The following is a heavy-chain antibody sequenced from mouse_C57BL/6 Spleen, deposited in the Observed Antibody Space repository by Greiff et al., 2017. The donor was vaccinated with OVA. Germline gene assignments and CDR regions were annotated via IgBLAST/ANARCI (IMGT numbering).Heavy chain of an antibody. CDR2: IYPGDGDT. J-gene: IGHJ4*01. V-gene: IGHV1-82*01. D-gene: IGHD1-1*01. Sequence: VKLMESGPELVKPGASVKISCKASGYAFSSSWMNWVKQRPGKGLEWIGRIYPGDGDTNYNGKFKGKATLTADKSSSTAYMQLSSLTSEDSAVYFCAREGYYGSSPFYAMDYWGQGTSVTVSS. CDR1: GYAFSSSW. CDR3: AREGYYGSSPFYAMDY.